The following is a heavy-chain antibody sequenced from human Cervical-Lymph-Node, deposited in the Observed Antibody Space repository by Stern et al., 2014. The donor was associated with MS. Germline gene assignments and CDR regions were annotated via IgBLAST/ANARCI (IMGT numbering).Heavy chain of an antibody. V-gene: IGHV1-69*12. Sequence: QDQLVQSGAEVKKPGSSVKVSCKASGGTFSNYAISWVRQAPGQGLEWMGGIIPNFDSANYAQKFQGRVTITADESTSTAYMELSSLRSEDTAIYYCARARGMDAFDIWGQGTMVTVSS. CDR2: IIPNFDSA. J-gene: IGHJ3*02. CDR3: ARARGMDAFDI. CDR1: GGTFSNYA.